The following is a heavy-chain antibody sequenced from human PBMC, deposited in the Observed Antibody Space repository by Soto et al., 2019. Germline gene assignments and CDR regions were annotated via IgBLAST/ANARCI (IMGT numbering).Heavy chain of an antibody. CDR3: ARENHSGYDYFDY. J-gene: IGHJ4*02. Sequence: PGGSLRLSCAASGFTFSSYAMHWVRQAPGKGLEWVSVIRCSGSNKYYADSVKGRFTISRDNSKNTLYLQMNSLRAEDTAVYYCARENHSGYDYFDYWGQGTLVTVS. D-gene: IGHD5-12*01. V-gene: IGHV3-33*08. CDR1: GFTFSSYA. CDR2: IRCSGSNK.